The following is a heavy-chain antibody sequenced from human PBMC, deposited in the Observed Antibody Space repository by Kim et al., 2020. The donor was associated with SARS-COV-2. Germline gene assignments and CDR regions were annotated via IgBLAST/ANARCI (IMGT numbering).Heavy chain of an antibody. J-gene: IGHJ6*02. CDR1: GFTFDDYA. V-gene: IGHV3-9*01. D-gene: IGHD7-27*01. CDR3: AKDKELGIHGMDV. Sequence: GGSLRLSCAASGFTFDDYAMHWVRQAPGKGLEWVSGISWNSGSIGCADSVKGRFTISRDNAKNSLYLQMNSLRAEDTALYYCAKDKELGIHGMDVWGQGTTVTVSS. CDR2: ISWNSGSI.